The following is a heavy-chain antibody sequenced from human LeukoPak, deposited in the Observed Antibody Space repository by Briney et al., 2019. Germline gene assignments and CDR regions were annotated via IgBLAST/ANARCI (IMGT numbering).Heavy chain of an antibody. V-gene: IGHV3-53*01. Sequence: PGGSLRLSCAASGFTFSDYWMSWVRQAPGKGLEWVSVIYSGGSTYYADSVKGRFTISRDNSKNTLYLQMNSLRAEDTAVYYCAGTDDITMLGYWGQGTLVTVSS. CDR1: GFTFSDYW. D-gene: IGHD3-10*01. CDR2: IYSGGST. CDR3: AGTDDITMLGY. J-gene: IGHJ4*02.